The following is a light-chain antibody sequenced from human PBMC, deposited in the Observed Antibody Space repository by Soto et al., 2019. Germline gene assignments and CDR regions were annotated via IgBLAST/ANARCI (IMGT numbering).Light chain of an antibody. Sequence: EIVLPQSPGTLSLSPGERATLSCRASQSVSRTYLGWYQQKPGQAPRLLIYGASSRATGIPDRFSGSGSGTGFTLTISRLEPEDFAVYYCHQYGSSPQTFGQGTRLEIK. J-gene: IGKJ2*01. CDR2: GAS. V-gene: IGKV3-20*01. CDR1: QSVSRTY. CDR3: HQYGSSPQT.